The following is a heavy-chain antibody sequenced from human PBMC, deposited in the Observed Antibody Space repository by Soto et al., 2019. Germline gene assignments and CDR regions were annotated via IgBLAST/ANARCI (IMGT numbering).Heavy chain of an antibody. CDR1: GFPFSSSS. J-gene: IGHJ6*02. CDR2: IVVGSGNT. CDR3: AALEVGYLFMDV. V-gene: IGHV1-58*01. Sequence: PMKVSCKASGFPFSSSSFQLVRQPRGQRLEWIGWIVVGSGNTNYAQKFQERVTITRDMSTSTAYMELSSLRSEDTAVYYCAALEVGYLFMDVWGQGTTVTVSS. D-gene: IGHD6-25*01.